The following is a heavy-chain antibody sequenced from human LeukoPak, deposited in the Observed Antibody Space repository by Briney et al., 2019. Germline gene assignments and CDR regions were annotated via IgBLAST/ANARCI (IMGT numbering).Heavy chain of an antibody. D-gene: IGHD2-2*01. V-gene: IGHV1-8*01. CDR1: GYTCTSYD. J-gene: IGHJ4*02. Sequence: GASVKVSCKASGYTCTSYDINWVRQATGQGLEWMGWMNPNSGNTGYAQKFQGRVTMTRNTSISTAYMELSSLRSEDTAVYYCARGGCSSTSCQPKENDYWGQGTLVTVSS. CDR3: ARGGCSSTSCQPKENDY. CDR2: MNPNSGNT.